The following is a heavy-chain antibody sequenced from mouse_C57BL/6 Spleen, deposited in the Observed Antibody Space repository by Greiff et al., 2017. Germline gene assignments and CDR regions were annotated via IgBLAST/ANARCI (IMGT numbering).Heavy chain of an antibody. CDR2: ISGGGGNT. J-gene: IGHJ2*01. Sequence: EVKLMESGGGLVKPGGSLKLSCAASGFTFSSYTMSWVRQTPEKRLEWVATISGGGGNTYYPDSVKGRFTISRDNAKNTLYLQMSSLRSEDTALYYCARQRVGRAFDYWGQGTTLTVSS. CDR3: ARQRVGRAFDY. CDR1: GFTFSSYT. D-gene: IGHD4-1*01. V-gene: IGHV5-9*01.